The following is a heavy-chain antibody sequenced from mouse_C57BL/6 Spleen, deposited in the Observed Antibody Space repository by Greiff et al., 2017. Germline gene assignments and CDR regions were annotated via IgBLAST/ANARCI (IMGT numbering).Heavy chain of an antibody. CDR1: GYAFTNYL. J-gene: IGHJ2*01. CDR2: INPGSGGT. CDR3: ARSGYGSSYLYFDY. V-gene: IGHV1-54*01. Sequence: QVQLQQSGAELVRPGTSVKVSCKASGYAFTNYLIEWVKQRPGQGLEWIGVINPGSGGTNYNEKFKGKATLTADKSSSTAYMQLSSLTSEDSAVYFCARSGYGSSYLYFDYWGQGTTLTVSS. D-gene: IGHD1-1*01.